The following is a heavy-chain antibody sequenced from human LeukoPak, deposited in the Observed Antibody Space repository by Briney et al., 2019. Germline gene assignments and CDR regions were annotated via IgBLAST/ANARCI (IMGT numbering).Heavy chain of an antibody. CDR3: ARYNWNDVVSALDY. V-gene: IGHV1-2*02. J-gene: IGHJ4*02. Sequence: RASVRVSCKASGYTLSGDYIHWVRQGPGQGLEWMGWVNPNSGETNYAQKFQGGVTLTRDTSISTFYMEVSRLRSDDTAVYFCARYNWNDVVSALDYWGQGTLVTVSS. CDR1: GYTLSGDY. CDR2: VNPNSGET. D-gene: IGHD1-1*01.